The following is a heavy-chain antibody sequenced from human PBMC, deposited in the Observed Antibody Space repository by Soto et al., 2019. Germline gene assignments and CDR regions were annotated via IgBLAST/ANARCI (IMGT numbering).Heavy chain of an antibody. J-gene: IGHJ6*02. CDR1: GFTFSSYA. D-gene: IGHD3-9*01. CDR2: ILWNGGTT. Sequence: PGGSLRLSCAASGFTFSSYAMSWVRQAPGKGLEWVSGILWNGGTTGYADSVKGRFTISRDNAKNSLYLQMNSLRAEDTAVYYCAKDHSTGTYYDILTGYWSGDYYYGMYVWGQGTTLTFSS. CDR3: AKDHSTGTYYDILTGYWSGDYYYGMYV. V-gene: IGHV3-20*04.